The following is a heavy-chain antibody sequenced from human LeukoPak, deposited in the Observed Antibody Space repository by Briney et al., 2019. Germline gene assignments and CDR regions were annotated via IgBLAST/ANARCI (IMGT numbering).Heavy chain of an antibody. CDR3: AHRRGHYCGGDCYYFDY. Sequence: ESGPTLVNPTQTLTLTCTFSGFSLSTTGVGVGWIRQPPGKALEWLALIYWDDDKRYSPSLKSRLTITKDTSKNQVVLTMTNMDPVDTATYYCAHRRGHYCGGDCYYFDYWGQGTLVTVSS. D-gene: IGHD2-21*02. J-gene: IGHJ4*02. CDR2: IYWDDDK. CDR1: GFSLSTTGVG. V-gene: IGHV2-5*02.